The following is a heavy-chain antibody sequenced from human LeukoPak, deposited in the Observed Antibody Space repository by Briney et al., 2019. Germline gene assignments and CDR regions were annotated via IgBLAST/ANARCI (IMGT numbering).Heavy chain of an antibody. Sequence: SVKVSCKASGGTFSSYAISWVRQAPGQGLEWMGRIIPILGIANYAQKFQGRVTITADKSTSTACMELSSLRSEDTAVYYCARYCTNGVCRRGDYWGQGTLVTVSS. CDR3: ARYCTNGVCRRGDY. D-gene: IGHD2-8*01. V-gene: IGHV1-69*04. CDR2: IIPILGIA. CDR1: GGTFSSYA. J-gene: IGHJ4*02.